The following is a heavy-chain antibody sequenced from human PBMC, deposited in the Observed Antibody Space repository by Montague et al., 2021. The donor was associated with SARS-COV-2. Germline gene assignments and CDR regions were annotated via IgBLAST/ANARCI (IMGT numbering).Heavy chain of an antibody. J-gene: IGHJ4*02. V-gene: IGHV4-39*01. CDR2: IYNGGTT. CDR1: SGSIISSGYY. D-gene: IGHD2-15*01. Sequence: SETLSLTCSVSSGSIISSGYYWGWTRQPPGKGLEWIGNIYNGGTTFHNPSLKSRVTIFVDTSKNQFSLKLSSVTAADTAVYYCATRTRYPQNDFGFWGQGTLVTVSS. CDR3: ATRTRYPQNDFGF.